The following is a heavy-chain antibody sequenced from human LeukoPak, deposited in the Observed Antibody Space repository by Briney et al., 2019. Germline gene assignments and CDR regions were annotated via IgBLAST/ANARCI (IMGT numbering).Heavy chain of an antibody. V-gene: IGHV3-23*01. CDR1: GFTFSSYA. CDR2: ISGSGGST. CDR3: AKGDSPGIVAAEDY. Sequence: GGSLRLSCAASGFTFSSYAMSWVRQAPGKGLEWVSAISGSGGSTYYADSVKGRFTISRDNSKNTLYLQMNSLRAEDTAVYYCAKGDSPGIVAAEDYWGQGTLVTVSS. J-gene: IGHJ4*02. D-gene: IGHD6-13*01.